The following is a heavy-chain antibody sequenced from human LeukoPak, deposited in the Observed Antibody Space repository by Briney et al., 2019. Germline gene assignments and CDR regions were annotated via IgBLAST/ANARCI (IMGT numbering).Heavy chain of an antibody. CDR1: GGSISSGSYY. CDR3: ARDFWSSSSDY. Sequence: SETLSLTCTVSGGSISSGSYYWSWTRQPAGKGLEWIGRIYTSGSTTYNPSLQSRVTISVDTSQNQFSLKLSSVTAADTAVYYCARDFWSSSSDYWGQGTLVTVSS. CDR2: IYTSGST. J-gene: IGHJ4*02. V-gene: IGHV4-61*02. D-gene: IGHD6-6*01.